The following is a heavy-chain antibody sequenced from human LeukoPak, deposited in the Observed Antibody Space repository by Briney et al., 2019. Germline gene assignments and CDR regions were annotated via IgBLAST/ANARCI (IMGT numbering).Heavy chain of an antibody. Sequence: ASVKVSCKVSGYTLTELSMHWVRQAPGKGLEWMGGFDPEDGETIYAQKFQGRVTMTEDTSTDTAYMELSILRSEDTAVYYCATGYYYDSSGYYSPFDYWGQGTLVTVSS. J-gene: IGHJ4*02. CDR1: GYTLTELS. CDR3: ATGYYYDSSGYYSPFDY. V-gene: IGHV1-24*01. CDR2: FDPEDGET. D-gene: IGHD3-22*01.